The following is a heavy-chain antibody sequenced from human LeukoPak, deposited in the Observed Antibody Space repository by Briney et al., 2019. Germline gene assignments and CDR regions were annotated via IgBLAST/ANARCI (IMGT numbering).Heavy chain of an antibody. V-gene: IGHV3-33*01. CDR1: GFTFSSYG. CDR3: ARDEQWLDYFDY. CDR2: IWYDGSNK. D-gene: IGHD6-19*01. J-gene: IGHJ4*02. Sequence: GGSLRLSCAASGFTFSSYGMHWVRQAPGKGLEWVAVIWYDGSNKYYADSVKGRFTISRDNSKNTLYLQMNSLRAEDTAVYYCARDEQWLDYFDYWGQGTLVTVSS.